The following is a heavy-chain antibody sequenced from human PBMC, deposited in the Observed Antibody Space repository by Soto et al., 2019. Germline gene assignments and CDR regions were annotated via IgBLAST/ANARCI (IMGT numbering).Heavy chain of an antibody. CDR1: GYTFTSYG. CDR2: ISAYNGNT. V-gene: IGHV1-18*04. CDR3: AREFPGIAAAGTYGMDV. D-gene: IGHD6-13*01. J-gene: IGHJ6*02. Sequence: QVQLVQSGAEVKMPGASVKVSCKASGYTFTSYGISWVRQAPGQGLEWMGWISAYNGNTNYAQKLQGRVTMTTDTSTSTAYMELRSLRSDDTAVYYCAREFPGIAAAGTYGMDVWGQGTTVTVSS.